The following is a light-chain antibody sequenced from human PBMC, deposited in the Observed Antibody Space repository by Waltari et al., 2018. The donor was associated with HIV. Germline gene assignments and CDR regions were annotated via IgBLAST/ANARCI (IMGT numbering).Light chain of an antibody. Sequence: QSALTQPASVSGSPGQSLTISCTRPSSYVGVYNSVSWYQQHPGKAPKLMFYDVTTRPSGVSNLFSGSKSGNTASLTISGLQAEDEADYYCCSYAGSGTWVFGGGTKLTVL. V-gene: IGLV2-23*02. CDR2: DVT. CDR1: SSYVGVYNS. CDR3: CSYAGSGTWV. J-gene: IGLJ3*02.